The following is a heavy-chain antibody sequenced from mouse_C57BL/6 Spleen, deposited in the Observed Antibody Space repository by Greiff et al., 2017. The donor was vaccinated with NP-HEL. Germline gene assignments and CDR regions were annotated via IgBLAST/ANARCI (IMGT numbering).Heavy chain of an antibody. Sequence: VQLQQPGAELVRPGTSVKLSCKASGYTFTSYWMHWVKQRPGQGLEWIGVIDPSDSYTNYNQKFKGKATLTVDTSSSTAYLQLSSLTSEDSAVYYGASGLWYPHWYFDVGGPGTTVTVSS. CDR3: ASGLWYPHWYFDV. V-gene: IGHV1-59*01. CDR1: GYTFTSYW. D-gene: IGHD2-1*01. J-gene: IGHJ1*01. CDR2: IDPSDSYT.